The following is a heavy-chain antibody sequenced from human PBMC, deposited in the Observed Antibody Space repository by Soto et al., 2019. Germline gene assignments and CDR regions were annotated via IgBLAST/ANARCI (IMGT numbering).Heavy chain of an antibody. CDR2: ISAYNGNT. CDR1: GYTFTSYG. D-gene: IGHD6-13*01. CDR3: ARGPGSSSWYYYYYYGMDV. V-gene: IGHV1-18*01. Sequence: ASGKVSCKASGYTFTSYGISWVRQAPGQGLEWMGWISAYNGNTNYAQKLQGRVTMTTDTSTSTAYMELRSLRSDDTAVYYCARGPGSSSWYYYYYYGMDVWGQGATVTVSS. J-gene: IGHJ6*02.